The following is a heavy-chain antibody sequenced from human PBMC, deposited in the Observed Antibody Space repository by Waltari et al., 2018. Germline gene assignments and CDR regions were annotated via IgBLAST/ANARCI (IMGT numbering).Heavy chain of an antibody. CDR2: ISNGGTT. V-gene: IGHV3-53*01. J-gene: IGHJ5*02. CDR1: GFTVSAAY. CDR3: ARAPGYNWFDP. D-gene: IGHD3-10*01. Sequence: EVQLVESGGGLIQPGGSLRLSCAASGFTVSAAYLGWVRQAPGRGLEWVSVISNGGTTYYADSVKGRFTISRDNSKNTLYLEMNSLRAEDTAVYYCARAPGYNWFDPWGQGTLVIVSS.